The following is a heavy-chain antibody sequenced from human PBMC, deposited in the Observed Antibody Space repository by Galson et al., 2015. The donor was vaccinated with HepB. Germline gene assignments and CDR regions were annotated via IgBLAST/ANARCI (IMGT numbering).Heavy chain of an antibody. CDR1: GFTFSSYG. Sequence: SLRLSRAASGFTFSSYGMHWVRQAPGKGLEWVAVIWYDGSNKYYADSVKGRFTISRDNSKNTLYLQMNSLRAEDTAVYYCARGPLWFGESIDYWGQGTLVTVSS. V-gene: IGHV3-33*01. CDR2: IWYDGSNK. CDR3: ARGPLWFGESIDY. J-gene: IGHJ4*02. D-gene: IGHD3-10*01.